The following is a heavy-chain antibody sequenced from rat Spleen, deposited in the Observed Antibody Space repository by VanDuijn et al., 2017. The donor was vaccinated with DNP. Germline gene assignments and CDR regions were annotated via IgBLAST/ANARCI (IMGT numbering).Heavy chain of an antibody. CDR2: ISYSGST. V-gene: IGHV3-1*01. CDR1: GLSITSNY. CDR3: ARWGTYFDY. Sequence: EVQLQESGPGLLKPSQSLSLTCSVTGLSITSNYWGWIRKFPGNKMAGIGHISYSGSTGYNPSLKSRISITRDTWKNQFFLQLNSVTTEDTATYYCARWGTYFDYWGQGVMVTVSS. J-gene: IGHJ2*01.